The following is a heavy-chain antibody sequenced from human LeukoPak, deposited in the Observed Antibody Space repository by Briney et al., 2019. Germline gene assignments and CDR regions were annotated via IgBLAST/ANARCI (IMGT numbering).Heavy chain of an antibody. J-gene: IGHJ5*02. V-gene: IGHV4-59*01. CDR3: ARAAAGTFWFDP. CDR2: IYYSGST. CDR1: GGSISSYY. D-gene: IGHD6-13*01. Sequence: PSETLSLTCTVSGGSISSYYWSWIRQPPGKGLEWIGYIYYSGSTNYNPSLKGRVTISVDTSKNQFSLKLSSVTAADTAVYYCARAAAGTFWFDPWGQGTLVTVSS.